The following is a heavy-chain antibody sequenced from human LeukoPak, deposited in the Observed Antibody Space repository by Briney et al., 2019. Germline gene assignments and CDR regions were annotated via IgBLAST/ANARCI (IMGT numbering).Heavy chain of an antibody. V-gene: IGHV1-69*05. Sequence: SVKVSCTASGYTFTSYAMNWVRQAPGQGLEWMGGIIPIFGTANYAQKFQGRVTITTDESTSTAYMELSSLRSEDTAVYYCAREGNYDGSPRGGKTFYYYYMDVWGKGTTVTVSS. CDR2: IIPIFGTA. CDR3: AREGNYDGSPRGGKTFYYYYMDV. D-gene: IGHD1-7*01. CDR1: GYTFTSYA. J-gene: IGHJ6*03.